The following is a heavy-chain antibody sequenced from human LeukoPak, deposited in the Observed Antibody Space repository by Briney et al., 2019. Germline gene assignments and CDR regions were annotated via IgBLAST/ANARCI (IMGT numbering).Heavy chain of an antibody. CDR1: GFTFSSSW. V-gene: IGHV3-7*03. CDR2: IKQDGSEK. J-gene: IGHJ4*02. CDR3: ARDLRSLGR. Sequence: GGSLRLSCAASGFTFSSSWMTWVRQAPGKGQEWVANIKQDGSEKYYVDSVKGRFTISRDNAKNSLYLQMNSLRAEDTAVYYCARDLRSLGRWGQGTLVTVSS.